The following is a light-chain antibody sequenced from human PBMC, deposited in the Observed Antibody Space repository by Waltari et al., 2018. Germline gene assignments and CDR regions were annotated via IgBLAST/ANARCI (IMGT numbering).Light chain of an antibody. J-gene: IGKJ1*01. CDR2: TVS. Sequence: DVVMTQSPLSLPVSLGQPASIPCSSSQSLVSSDGNTYCNWFQQRPGQSPRRLLYTVSNRDSGVPDRFSGSGSGTEFTLRISRVEAEDVGVYYCMQGTHRPWTFGQGTKVEIK. CDR3: MQGTHRPWT. CDR1: QSLVSSDGNTY. V-gene: IGKV2-30*01.